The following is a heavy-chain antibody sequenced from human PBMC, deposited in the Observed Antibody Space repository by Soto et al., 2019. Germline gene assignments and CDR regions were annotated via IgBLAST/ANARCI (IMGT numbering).Heavy chain of an antibody. CDR2: IYYTGST. CDR3: ARGRHGLDY. D-gene: IGHD6-19*01. Sequence: QVQLQESGPGLVKPSETLSLTCTVSGGSISNYYWSWIRQPPGKGLEWIGYIYYTGSTNYNPSLKSRVTRSVDTSENQFSLRLSSVTAADTAIYYCARGRHGLDYWGQGTLVTVSS. CDR1: GGSISNYY. J-gene: IGHJ4*02. V-gene: IGHV4-59*01.